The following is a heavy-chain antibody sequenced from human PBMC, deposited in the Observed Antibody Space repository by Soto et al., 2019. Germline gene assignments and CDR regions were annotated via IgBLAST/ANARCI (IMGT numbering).Heavy chain of an antibody. D-gene: IGHD2-21*01. CDR1: GGSINSYW. J-gene: IGHJ4*02. Sequence: SETLSLTCTVSGGSINSYWWSWIRQPAGKGLEWIGRAYSSGTTDYNPSLNSRATMSVETSKNQFSLKLSSVTAADTAVYYCARDIASYAYGEGYWGQGIQVTVSS. V-gene: IGHV4-4*07. CDR3: ARDIASYAYGEGY. CDR2: AYSSGTT.